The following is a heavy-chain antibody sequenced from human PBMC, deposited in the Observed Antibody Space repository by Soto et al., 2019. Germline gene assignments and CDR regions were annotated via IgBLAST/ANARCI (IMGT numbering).Heavy chain of an antibody. D-gene: IGHD2-21*01. CDR1: GGSINSYW. J-gene: IGHJ4*02. Sequence: SETLSLTCTVSGGSINSYWWSWIRQPAGKGLEWIGRAYSSGTTDYNPSLNSRATMSVETSKNQFSLKLSSVTAADTAVYYCARDIASYAYGEGYWGQGIQVTVSS. V-gene: IGHV4-4*07. CDR3: ARDIASYAYGEGY. CDR2: AYSSGTT.